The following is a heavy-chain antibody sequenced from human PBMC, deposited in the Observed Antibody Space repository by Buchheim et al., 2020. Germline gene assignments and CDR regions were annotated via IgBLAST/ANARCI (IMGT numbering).Heavy chain of an antibody. CDR2: ISYDGSNK. CDR1: GFNFSSNA. Sequence: QLVESGGGVVQPGRSLRLSCAASGFNFSSNAMHWIRQAPGKGLEWVAVISYDGSNKYYADSVKGRFTISRDNSKNTLSVQMNTLRGEDTAVYYCARDRGSGKYYYGMDVWGQGTT. CDR3: ARDRGSGKYYYGMDV. V-gene: IGHV3-30*04. D-gene: IGHD3-10*01. J-gene: IGHJ6*02.